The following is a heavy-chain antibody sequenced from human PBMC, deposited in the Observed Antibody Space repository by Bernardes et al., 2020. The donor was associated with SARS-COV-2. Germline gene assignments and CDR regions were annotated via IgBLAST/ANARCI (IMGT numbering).Heavy chain of an antibody. V-gene: IGHV1-18*04. D-gene: IGHD3-16*02. CDR2: ISPYYGNT. CDR3: ARLPRKGGGVFDWVVGFFDY. Sequence: SVKVSCKASGYTFSSYDISWVRQAPGQGLEWMGWISPYYGNTNNAQNFQGRVTMTTDTSTSTAYMELRSLRSDDTAVYYCARLPRKGGGVFDWVVGFFDYWGQGTLVTVSS. J-gene: IGHJ4*02. CDR1: GYTFSSYD.